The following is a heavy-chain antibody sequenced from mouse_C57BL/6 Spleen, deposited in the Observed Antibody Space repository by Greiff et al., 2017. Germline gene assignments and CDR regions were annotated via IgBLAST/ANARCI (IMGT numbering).Heavy chain of an antibody. J-gene: IGHJ4*01. CDR2: IYPGDGDT. V-gene: IGHV1-82*01. CDR1: GYAFSSSW. D-gene: IGHD4-1*01. Sequence: QVQLQQSGPELVKPGASVKISCTASGYAFSSSWMNWVKQRPGKGLEWIGRIYPGDGDTNYNGKFKGKATLTADKSSSTAYMQLSSLTSEDSAVYFCARWDLDYWGQGTSVTVSS. CDR3: ARWDLDY.